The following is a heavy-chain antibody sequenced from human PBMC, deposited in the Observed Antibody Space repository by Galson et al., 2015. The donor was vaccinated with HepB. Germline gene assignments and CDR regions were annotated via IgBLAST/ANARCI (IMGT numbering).Heavy chain of an antibody. V-gene: IGHV1-2*04. J-gene: IGHJ4*02. D-gene: IGHD3-22*01. CDR2: INPNSGGT. Sequence: SVKVSCKASGYTFTSYYMHWVRQAPGQGLEWMGWINPNSGGTNYAQKFQGWVTMTRDTSISTAYMELSRLRSDDTAVYYCARYSSGYWWYFDYWGQGTLVTVSS. CDR1: GYTFTSYY. CDR3: ARYSSGYWWYFDY.